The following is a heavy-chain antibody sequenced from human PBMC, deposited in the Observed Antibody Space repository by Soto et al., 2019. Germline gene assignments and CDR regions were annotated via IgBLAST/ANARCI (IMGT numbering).Heavy chain of an antibody. CDR1: GFTFSSYA. J-gene: IGHJ6*03. CDR2: ISGSGGST. CDR3: AKDLSYYDFWSGYNYYYYMDV. V-gene: IGHV3-23*01. Sequence: GGSLRLSCAASGFTFSSYAMSWVRQAPGKGLEWVSAISGSGGSTYYADSVKGRFTISRDNSKNTLYLQMNSLRAEDTAVYYCAKDLSYYDFWSGYNYYYYMDVWGKGTTVPVSS. D-gene: IGHD3-3*01.